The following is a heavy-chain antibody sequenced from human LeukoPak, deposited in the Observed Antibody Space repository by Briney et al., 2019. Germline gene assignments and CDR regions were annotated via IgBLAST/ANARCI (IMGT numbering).Heavy chain of an antibody. J-gene: IGHJ2*01. Sequence: SETLSLTCTVSGGSISGGSYYWSWIRQPAGKGLEWIGRIYTSGSTNYNPSLKSRVTISVDTSKNQFSLKLISVTAADTAVYYCARGGWYFDLWGRGTLVTVSS. CDR2: IYTSGST. CDR3: ARGGWYFDL. V-gene: IGHV4-61*02. CDR1: GGSISGGSYY.